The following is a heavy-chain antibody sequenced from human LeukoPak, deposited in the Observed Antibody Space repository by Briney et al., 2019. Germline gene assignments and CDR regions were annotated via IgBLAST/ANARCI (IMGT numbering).Heavy chain of an antibody. CDR1: GGTFSSYA. CDR3: AREAPSLDYGGTEALHYYFDY. CDR2: IIPIFGTA. V-gene: IGHV1-69*13. Sequence: SVKVSCKASGGTFSSYAISRVRQAPGQGLEWMGGIIPIFGTANYAQKFQGRVTITADESTSTAYMELSSLRSEDTAVYYCAREAPSLDYGGTEALHYYFDYWAREPWSPSPQ. D-gene: IGHD4-23*01. J-gene: IGHJ4*02.